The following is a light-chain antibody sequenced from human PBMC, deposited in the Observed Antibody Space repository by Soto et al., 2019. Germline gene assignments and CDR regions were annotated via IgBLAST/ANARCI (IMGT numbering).Light chain of an antibody. J-gene: IGKJ4*01. Sequence: EIVLTQSPGTLSLSPGERATLSCRASQSVSSNYLAWYQQKPGQAPKVLIYRASIRATGIPDRFTGSGSGTEFTLTISSLQSEDFAVYYCQQYNSWPLTFGGGTKVDIK. CDR3: QQYNSWPLT. CDR1: QSVSSNY. CDR2: RAS. V-gene: IGKV3-20*01.